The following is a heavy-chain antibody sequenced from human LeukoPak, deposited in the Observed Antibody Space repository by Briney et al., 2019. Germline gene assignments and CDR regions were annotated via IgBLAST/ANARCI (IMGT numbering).Heavy chain of an antibody. V-gene: IGHV3-30*03. Sequence: GGSLRLSCAASEFTFTNYAIDWVRQAPGKGLEWVAVISHDGSNKYYADSVKGRFTISRDNSKNTLYLQMNSLRAEDTAVYYCARDQFGELVVCTFHIWGQGTMVTVSS. CDR3: ARDQFGELVVCTFHI. CDR2: ISHDGSNK. J-gene: IGHJ3*02. D-gene: IGHD3-10*01. CDR1: EFTFTNYA.